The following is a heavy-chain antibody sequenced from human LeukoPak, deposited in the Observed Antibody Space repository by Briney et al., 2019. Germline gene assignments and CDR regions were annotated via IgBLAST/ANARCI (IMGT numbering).Heavy chain of an antibody. Sequence: PGGSLRLSCAASGFTFSTYAMSWVRQAPGKGLEWVSGLSGNGSSAYYADSVKGRFTISRDNSKNTLYLQMNSLRPEDTAVYYCAKGLTNLGDDWGQGTLVTVSS. CDR2: LSGNGSSA. V-gene: IGHV3-23*01. J-gene: IGHJ4*02. CDR1: GFTFSTYA. CDR3: AKGLTNLGDD. D-gene: IGHD3-9*01.